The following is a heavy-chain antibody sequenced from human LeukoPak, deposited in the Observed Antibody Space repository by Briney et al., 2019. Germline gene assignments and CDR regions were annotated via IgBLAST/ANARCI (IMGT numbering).Heavy chain of an antibody. Sequence: GGSLTLSCEDSGFTFRSYEMNWVRQAPGKGLEWIAYLSSSGSAFSYADSVKGRFTISRDNAKNSLYLQMNSLRAEDTAVYYCARGGPGRSLTIVPERTKYYMDVWGKGATVTVSS. CDR3: ARGGPGRSLTIVPERTKYYMDV. CDR1: GFTFRSYE. CDR2: LSSSGSAF. D-gene: IGHD1-26*01. J-gene: IGHJ6*03. V-gene: IGHV3-48*03.